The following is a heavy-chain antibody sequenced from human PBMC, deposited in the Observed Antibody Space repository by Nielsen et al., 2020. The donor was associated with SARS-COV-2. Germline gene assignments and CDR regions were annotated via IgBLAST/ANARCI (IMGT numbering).Heavy chain of an antibody. CDR3: AKLPYRDSSSWYFSYYYGMDV. J-gene: IGHJ6*02. D-gene: IGHD6-13*01. CDR2: ISYDGSNK. V-gene: IGHV3-30*18. Sequence: VRQMPGKGLEWVAVISYDGSNKYYADSVKGRFTISRDNSKNTLYLQMNSLRAEDTAVYYCAKLPYRDSSSWYFSYYYGMDVWGQGTTVTVSS.